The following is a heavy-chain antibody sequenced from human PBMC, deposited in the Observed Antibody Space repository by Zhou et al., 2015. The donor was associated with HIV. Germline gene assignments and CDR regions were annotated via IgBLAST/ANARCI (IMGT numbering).Heavy chain of an antibody. D-gene: IGHD2-2*01. CDR1: GGTFSSYA. V-gene: IGHV1-69*01. Sequence: QVQLVQSGAEVKKPGSSVKVSCKASGGTFSSYAISWVRQAPGQGLEWMGGIIPIFGTANYAQKFQGRVTITADESTSTAYMELSSLRSEDTAVYYCARALNGGASLRDIVVVPAASLYYYYYYMDVWGKGTTVTVSS. CDR2: IIPIFGTA. J-gene: IGHJ6*03. CDR3: ARALNGGASLRDIVVVPAASLYYYYYYMDV.